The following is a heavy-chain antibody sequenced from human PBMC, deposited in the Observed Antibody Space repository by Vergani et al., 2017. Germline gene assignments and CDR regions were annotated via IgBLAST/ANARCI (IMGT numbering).Heavy chain of an antibody. D-gene: IGHD2-15*01. J-gene: IGHJ3*02. CDR2: ISYDGSNK. CDR1: GFTFSSYG. Sequence: QVQLVESGGGVVQPGRSLRLSCAASGFTFSSYGMHWVRQAPGKGLEWVAVISYDGSNKYYADSVKGRFTISRDNSKNTLYLQMNSLRAEDTAVYYCAKSWAYCSGGSCRGGSSDAFDIWGQGTMVTVSS. V-gene: IGHV3-30*18. CDR3: AKSWAYCSGGSCRGGSSDAFDI.